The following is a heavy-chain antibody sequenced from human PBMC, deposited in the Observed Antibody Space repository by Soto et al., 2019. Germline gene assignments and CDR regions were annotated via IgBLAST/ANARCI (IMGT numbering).Heavy chain of an antibody. CDR1: GGSISSYY. CDR2: IYYSGST. V-gene: IGHV4-59*01. Sequence: SETLSLTCTVSGGSISSYYWSWIRQPPGKGLEWIGYIYYSGSTNYNPSLKSRVTISVDTSKNQFSLKLSSVTAADTAVYYCARAGYDYICGTYYDYMDVWGKGTTVTVSS. CDR3: ARAGYDYICGTYYDYMDV. J-gene: IGHJ6*03. D-gene: IGHD3-16*01.